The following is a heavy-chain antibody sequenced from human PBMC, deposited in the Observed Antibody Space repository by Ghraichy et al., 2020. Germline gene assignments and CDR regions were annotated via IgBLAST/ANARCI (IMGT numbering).Heavy chain of an antibody. CDR3: ARHSHKKYDSSGARDYYYYYGMDV. CDR2: IYPGDSYT. V-gene: IGHV5-51*01. CDR1: GYSFTSYW. D-gene: IGHD3-22*01. J-gene: IGHJ6*02. Sequence: GESLNISCKGSGYSFTSYWIGWVRQMPGKGLEWMGIIYPGDSYTRYSPSFQGQVTISADKSISTAYLQWSSLKASDTAMYYCARHSHKKYDSSGARDYYYYYGMDVWARGTTVTASS.